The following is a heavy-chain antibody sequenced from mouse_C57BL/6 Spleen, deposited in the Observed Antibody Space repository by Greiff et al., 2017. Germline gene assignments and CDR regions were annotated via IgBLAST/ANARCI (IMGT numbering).Heavy chain of an antibody. V-gene: IGHV1-75*01. Sequence: QVLLQQSGPELVKPGASVKISCKASGYTFTDYYINWVKQRPGQGLEWIGWIFPGSGSTYYDERFKGKARLTVDKSSSTAYMLLSSLTSEDSAVYFCAREGDYDGFAYWGQGTLVTVSA. CDR1: GYTFTDYY. J-gene: IGHJ3*01. CDR3: AREGDYDGFAY. CDR2: IFPGSGST. D-gene: IGHD2-4*01.